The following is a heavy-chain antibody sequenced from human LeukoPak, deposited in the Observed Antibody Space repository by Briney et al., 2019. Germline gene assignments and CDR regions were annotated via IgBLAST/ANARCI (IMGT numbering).Heavy chain of an antibody. CDR2: IYYSGST. D-gene: IGHD6-13*01. V-gene: IGHV4-61*08. CDR3: ARQSSSWTLYYYYGMDV. Sequence: PSETLSLTCTVSGGSISSGGYYWSWIRQHPGKGLEWIGYIYYSGSTYYNPSLKSRVTISVDTSKNQFSLKLSSVTAADTAVYYCARQSSSWTLYYYYGMDVWGQGTTVTVSS. CDR1: GGSISSGGYY. J-gene: IGHJ6*02.